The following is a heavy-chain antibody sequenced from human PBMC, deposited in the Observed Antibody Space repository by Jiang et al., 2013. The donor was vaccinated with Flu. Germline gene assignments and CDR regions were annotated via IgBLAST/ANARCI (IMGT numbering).Heavy chain of an antibody. CDR2: IIPILAIP. CDR3: AKCPGDTAMDTFYYYGMDV. Sequence: FSSYAISWVRQAPGQGLEWMGRIIPILAIPKYAQKFQGRLTITADRFTSTAYMELSGLRSEDTAVYFCAKCPGDTAMDTFYYYGMDVWGQGTTITVSS. J-gene: IGHJ6*02. CDR1: FSSYA. V-gene: IGHV1-69*04. D-gene: IGHD5-18*01.